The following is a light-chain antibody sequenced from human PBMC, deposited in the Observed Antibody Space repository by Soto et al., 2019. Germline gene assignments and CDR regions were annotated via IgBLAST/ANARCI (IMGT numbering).Light chain of an antibody. V-gene: IGKV3-20*01. J-gene: IGKJ3*01. CDR2: EAS. CDR3: LQYGNSPFT. CDR1: QSFSSNY. Sequence: EIVLTQSPVTLSLAPGERATLSCRASQSFSSNYLAWYQQKPGQAPRLLIFEASTRATGIPDRFSGSGSGTGFTLTISRLEPEDFAVYYCLQYGNSPFTFGPGTKVDIK.